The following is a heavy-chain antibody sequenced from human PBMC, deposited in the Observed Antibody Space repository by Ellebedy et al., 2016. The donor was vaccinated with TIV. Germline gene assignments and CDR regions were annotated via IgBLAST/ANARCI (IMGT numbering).Heavy chain of an antibody. V-gene: IGHV3-48*04. CDR3: AKDRTPGDGYWVFDD. CDR2: ISSRSDTI. Sequence: GESLKISCAASGFTFSNFGMTWVRQAPGKGLEWVSHISSRSDTISYADSVEGRFTISRDNSKGTVDLQMNSLRVEDTAVYFCAKDRTPGDGYWVFDDWGQGTLVTVSS. CDR1: GFTFSNFG. J-gene: IGHJ4*02. D-gene: IGHD5-18*01.